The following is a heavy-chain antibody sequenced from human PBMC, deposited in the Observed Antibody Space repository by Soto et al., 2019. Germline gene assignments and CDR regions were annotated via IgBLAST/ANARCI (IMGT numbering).Heavy chain of an antibody. J-gene: IGHJ6*03. CDR2: INHSGST. D-gene: IGHD3-3*01. CDR3: ARTLRITIFGVVPAPMDV. CDR1: GGSFSGYY. V-gene: IGHV4-34*01. Sequence: SETLSLTCAVYGGSFSGYYWSWIRQPPGKGLEWIGEINHSGSTNYNPSLKSRVTISVDTSKNQFSLKLSSVTAADTAVYYCARTLRITIFGVVPAPMDVWGKGTTVTVSS.